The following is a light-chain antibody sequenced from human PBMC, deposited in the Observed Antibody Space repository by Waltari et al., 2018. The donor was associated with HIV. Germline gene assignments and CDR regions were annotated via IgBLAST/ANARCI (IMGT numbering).Light chain of an antibody. V-gene: IGLV2-14*03. J-gene: IGLJ2*01. CDR3: SSYTSSRTVV. CDR1: SSAVGRCNS. Sequence: QSALTQPASVSASPGQSITLSCTAASSAVGRCNSVSCYQHHPGNSPKLIIYDVSNRPSGVSNRFSGSKSGTTASLTISGLQAEDEADYYCSSYTSSRTVVFGGGTKLTVL. CDR2: DVS.